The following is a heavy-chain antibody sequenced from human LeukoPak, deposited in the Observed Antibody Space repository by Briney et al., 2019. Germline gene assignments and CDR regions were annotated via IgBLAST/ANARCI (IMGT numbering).Heavy chain of an antibody. Sequence: GSLRPSCAASGFNFNNYDMHWVRQVPGKGLEWVSALGSAGDTYYPDSVRGRFTISKETAKNSLYLQMTSLRDEDTAVYYCVRGRRSYCFDHWGQGTLVTVSS. J-gene: IGHJ4*02. CDR2: LGSAGDT. D-gene: IGHD3-10*01. V-gene: IGHV3-13*01. CDR3: VRGRRSYCFDH. CDR1: GFNFNNYD.